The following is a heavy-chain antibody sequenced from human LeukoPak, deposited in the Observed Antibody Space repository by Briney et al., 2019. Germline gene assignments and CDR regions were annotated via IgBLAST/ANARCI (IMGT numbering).Heavy chain of an antibody. D-gene: IGHD6-19*01. Sequence: GGSLRLSCAASGFTFSSYAMSWVRQAPGKGPEWVSVIYSAGDTYYAGSVKGRFTISRDNSKNTLYLQMDSLRAEDTAVYYCARDSSSGWYHNYWGQGTLVTVSS. CDR1: GFTFSSYA. CDR2: IYSAGDT. J-gene: IGHJ4*02. V-gene: IGHV3-66*01. CDR3: ARDSSSGWYHNY.